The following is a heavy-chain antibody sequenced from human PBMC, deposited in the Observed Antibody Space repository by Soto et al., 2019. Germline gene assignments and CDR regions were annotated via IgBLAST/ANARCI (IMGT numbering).Heavy chain of an antibody. Sequence: EVQLLESGGGLVQPGGSLRLSCAASGFIFSSYAMSWVRQAPGKGLEWVSGISGSDSRTYYADSVKGRFTISRDNSKSTLYLQRNSLRAEDTAVYYCANDWGRVLGAENYCYYWGQGTLVTLSS. CDR3: ANDWGRVLGAENYCYY. J-gene: IGHJ4*02. V-gene: IGHV3-23*01. D-gene: IGHD3-10*01. CDR1: GFIFSSYA. CDR2: ISGSDSRT.